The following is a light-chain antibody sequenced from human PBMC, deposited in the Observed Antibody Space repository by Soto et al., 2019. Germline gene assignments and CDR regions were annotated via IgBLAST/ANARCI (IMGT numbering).Light chain of an antibody. V-gene: IGKV3-20*01. J-gene: IGKJ3*01. CDR2: GAS. Sequence: EIVLTQSPGTLSLSPGERATLSCRASQSVSSTYLAWYQQKPGQAPRLLIFGASSRATGIPDRFSGSGSGTDFTLTISRLEPEDFAVYYCQQYGLSRLFTFGPGTKSGYQT. CDR3: QQYGLSRLFT. CDR1: QSVSSTY.